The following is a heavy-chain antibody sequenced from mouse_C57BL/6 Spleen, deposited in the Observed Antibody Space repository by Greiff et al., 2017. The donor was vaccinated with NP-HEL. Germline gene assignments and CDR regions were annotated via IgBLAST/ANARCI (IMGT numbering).Heavy chain of an antibody. Sequence: VQLQESGAELVRPGSSVKLSCKASGYTFTSYWMHWVKQRPIQGLEWIGNIDPSDSETHYNQKFKDKATLTVDNSSSTAYMQLSSLTSEDSAVYYCARSTTVVEGYFDVWGTGTTVTVSS. J-gene: IGHJ1*03. CDR1: GYTFTSYW. V-gene: IGHV1-52*01. CDR2: IDPSDSET. D-gene: IGHD1-1*01. CDR3: ARSTTVVEGYFDV.